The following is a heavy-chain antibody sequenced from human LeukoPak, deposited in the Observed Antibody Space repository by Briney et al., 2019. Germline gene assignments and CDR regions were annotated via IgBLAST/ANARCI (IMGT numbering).Heavy chain of an antibody. CDR3: AKDPTGGYSSSWYPDY. V-gene: IGHV3-43D*03. CDR1: GFTFDDYA. Sequence: PGGSLRLSCAASGFTFDDYAMHWVRQAPGKGLEWVSLISWDGGSTYYADSVKGRFTISRDNSKNSLYLQMNSLRVEDTALYYCAKDPTGGYSSSWYPDYWGQGTLVTVSS. D-gene: IGHD6-13*01. CDR2: ISWDGGST. J-gene: IGHJ4*02.